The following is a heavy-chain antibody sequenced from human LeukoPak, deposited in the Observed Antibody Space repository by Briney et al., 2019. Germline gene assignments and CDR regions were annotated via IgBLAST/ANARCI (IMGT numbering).Heavy chain of an antibody. CDR2: IYYSGST. J-gene: IGHJ6*03. Sequence: PSETLSLTCAVYGGSFSGYYWSWIRQPPGKGLEWIGYIYYSGSTNYNPSLKSRVTISVDTSKNQFSLKLSSVTAADTAVYYCARDRGYCSSTSCYHYYYYMDVWGKGTTVTISS. CDR3: ARDRGYCSSTSCYHYYYYMDV. D-gene: IGHD2-2*01. V-gene: IGHV4-59*01. CDR1: GGSFSGYY.